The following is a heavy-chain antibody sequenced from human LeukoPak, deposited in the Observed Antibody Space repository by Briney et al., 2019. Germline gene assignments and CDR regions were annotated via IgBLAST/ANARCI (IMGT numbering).Heavy chain of an antibody. CDR1: GGSISSYY. CDR2: IYYSGST. J-gene: IGHJ4*02. V-gene: IGHV4-59*08. Sequence: SETLSLTCTVSGGSISSYYWSWIRQPPGKGLERIGYIYYSGSTNYNPSLKSRVTISVDTSKNQFSLKLSSVTAADTAVHYCARKKGSRTYFDYWGQGTLVTVSS. CDR3: ARKKGSRTYFDY.